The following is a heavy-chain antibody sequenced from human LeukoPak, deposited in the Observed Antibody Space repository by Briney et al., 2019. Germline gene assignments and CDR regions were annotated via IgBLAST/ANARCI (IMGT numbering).Heavy chain of an antibody. J-gene: IGHJ6*02. CDR3: ARDRWELLSNSYHYCGLDI. CDR1: AFILSGHW. V-gene: IGHV3-7*03. D-gene: IGHD2-15*01. Sequence: GGSLRLSCEGSAFILSGHWMNWVRQTPGKGLEWVASIKEDGSERQYVDSVKGRFSISRDNTKGSLFLQLNSLRAEDTAVYYCARDRWELLSNSYHYCGLDIWGQGTTVTVSS. CDR2: IKEDGSER.